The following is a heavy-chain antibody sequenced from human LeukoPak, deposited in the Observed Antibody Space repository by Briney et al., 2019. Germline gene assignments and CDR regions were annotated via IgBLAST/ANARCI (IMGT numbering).Heavy chain of an antibody. Sequence: GESLKISCKGSGYSFTNYWIGWVRQMPGKGLEWMGITYPNDSDTRYSPSFQGLVTISVDKSISTAYLQWSSLKASDTAMYYCARHRGYNYGYSGYWGQGTLVTVSS. D-gene: IGHD5-18*01. CDR1: GYSFTNYW. CDR2: TYPNDSDT. J-gene: IGHJ4*02. V-gene: IGHV5-51*01. CDR3: ARHRGYNYGYSGY.